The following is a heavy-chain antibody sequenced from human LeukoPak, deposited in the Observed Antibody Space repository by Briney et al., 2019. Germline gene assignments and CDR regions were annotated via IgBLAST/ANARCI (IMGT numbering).Heavy chain of an antibody. J-gene: IGHJ5*02. V-gene: IGHV3-48*03. D-gene: IGHD6-13*01. CDR3: ATVYRQLFDP. CDR2: ISSSGSAI. Sequence: GGSLRLSCAASGFTFSSYEMNWVRQAPGKGLEWVSYISSSGSAIYYADSVKGRFTISRDNAKNSLYLQMNSLRAEDTAVYYCATVYRQLFDPWGRGTLVTVSS. CDR1: GFTFSSYE.